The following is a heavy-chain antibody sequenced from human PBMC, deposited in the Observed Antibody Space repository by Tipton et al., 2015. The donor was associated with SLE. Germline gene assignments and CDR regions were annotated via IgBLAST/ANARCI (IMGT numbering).Heavy chain of an antibody. CDR3: ARHFPRHYDSRTYSEAFDI. V-gene: IGHV4-39*01. Sequence: TLSLTCTVSVDSITSSSYYWGWISQPPGKGLEWIGRSGSTYYNPSLKSRVSTSVDTSKNQFSLKLTSVTAADTAVYYCARHFPRHYDSRTYSEAFDIWGQGTMVTVSS. D-gene: IGHD3-22*01. J-gene: IGHJ3*02. CDR1: VDSITSSSYY. CDR2: SGST.